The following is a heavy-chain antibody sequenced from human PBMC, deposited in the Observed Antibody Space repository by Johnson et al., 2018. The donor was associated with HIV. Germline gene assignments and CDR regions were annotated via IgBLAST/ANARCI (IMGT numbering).Heavy chain of an antibody. CDR1: GFTFSSYA. V-gene: IGHV3-9*01. J-gene: IGHJ3*02. CDR2: ISWNSGSI. D-gene: IGHD2-21*01. CDR3: ARDPTTQHSRLTCDFGAFDI. Sequence: VQLVESGGGVVQPGRSLRLSCAASGFTFSSYAMHWVRQAPGKGLEWVSGISWNSGSIGYADSVKGRFTIYRDNAKNSLYLQMNSLRAEDTGLYYCARDPTTQHSRLTCDFGAFDIWGQGTMVTVSS.